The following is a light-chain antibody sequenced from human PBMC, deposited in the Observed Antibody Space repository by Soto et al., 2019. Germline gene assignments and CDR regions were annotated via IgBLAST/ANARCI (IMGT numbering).Light chain of an antibody. CDR1: QTINSKY. Sequence: EIVLTQSSGTLSLSPGERATFSCRASQTINSKYLAWYQQKPGQAPRLLIYGASSRATGIPDRFRGSGSGTDFARTISRLEPEDFSVYYCHYYDDSPPFPFGPGTRLDIK. CDR2: GAS. CDR3: HYYDDSPPFP. V-gene: IGKV3-20*01. J-gene: IGKJ3*01.